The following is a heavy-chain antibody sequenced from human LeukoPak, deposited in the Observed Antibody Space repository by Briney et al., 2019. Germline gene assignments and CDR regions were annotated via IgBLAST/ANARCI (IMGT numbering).Heavy chain of an antibody. J-gene: IGHJ4*02. CDR1: GGSYSGYY. CDR3: ARAKYYDFSSGYMTYYFDS. CDR2: INHSGST. D-gene: IGHD3-3*01. V-gene: IGHV4-34*01. Sequence: SETLSLTCAVYGGSYSGYYWSWIRQPPGKGLEWIGEINHSGSTNYNPSLKSRVTISVDTSKNQFPLKLSSVTAADTAVYYCARAKYYDFSSGYMTYYFDSWVQGALVTVSS.